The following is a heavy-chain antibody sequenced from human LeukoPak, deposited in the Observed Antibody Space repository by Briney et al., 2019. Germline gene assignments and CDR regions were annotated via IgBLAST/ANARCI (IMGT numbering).Heavy chain of an antibody. V-gene: IGHV4-4*07. J-gene: IGHJ4*02. D-gene: IGHD3-22*01. CDR2: IYTSGST. Sequence: SETLSLTCTVSGGSISSYEWSWIRQPAGKGLEWIGRIYTSGSTTYNPSLKSRVTVSVDTSKNQFSLKLSSVTAADTAVYYCAREVSYDSSGYYTGTLDYWGQGTLVTVSS. CDR3: AREVSYDSSGYYTGTLDY. CDR1: GGSISSYE.